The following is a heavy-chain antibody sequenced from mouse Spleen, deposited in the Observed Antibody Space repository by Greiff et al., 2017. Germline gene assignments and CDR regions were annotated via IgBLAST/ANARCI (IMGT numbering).Heavy chain of an antibody. D-gene: IGHD4-1*01. CDR1: GFTFSSYA. Sequence: EVKLMESGGGLVKLGGSLKLSCAASGFTFSSYAMSWVRQTPEKRLEWVATISSGGGNTYYPDSVKGRFTISRDNAKNTLYLQMSSLKSEDTAMYYCARHELGGYWYFDVWGAGTTVTVSS. V-gene: IGHV5-9*04. J-gene: IGHJ1*01. CDR3: ARHELGGYWYFDV. CDR2: ISSGGGNT.